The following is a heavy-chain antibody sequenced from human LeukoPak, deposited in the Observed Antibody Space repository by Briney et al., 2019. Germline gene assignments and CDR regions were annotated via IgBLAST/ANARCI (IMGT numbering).Heavy chain of an antibody. D-gene: IGHD2-8*02. CDR1: GFTFSSYA. J-gene: IGHJ4*02. CDR3: AKELVGFDY. Sequence: GGSLRLFCAASGFTFSSYAMHWVRQAPGKGLEGVAVISYDGSNKYYADSVKGRFTISRDNSKNTLYLQMNSRRGEDTAVYYCAKELVGFDYWGQGTLVTVSS. V-gene: IGHV3-30-3*01. CDR2: ISYDGSNK.